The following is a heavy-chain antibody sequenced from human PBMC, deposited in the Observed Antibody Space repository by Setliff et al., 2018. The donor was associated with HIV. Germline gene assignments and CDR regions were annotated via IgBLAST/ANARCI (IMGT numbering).Heavy chain of an antibody. CDR1: GRNFSSYA. CDR2: IIPIYGTP. V-gene: IGHV1-69*13. CDR3: ATSPRGTYYDILSGRPRGWFDP. Sequence: SVKVSSKASGRNFSSYAITWVRQAPGQGPEWLGGIIPIYGTPNYAQRFLGRVTITADESTSTAYMDLSSLTSDDTAVYYCATSPRGTYYDILSGRPRGWFDPWGQGTRVTVS. J-gene: IGHJ5*02. D-gene: IGHD3-9*01.